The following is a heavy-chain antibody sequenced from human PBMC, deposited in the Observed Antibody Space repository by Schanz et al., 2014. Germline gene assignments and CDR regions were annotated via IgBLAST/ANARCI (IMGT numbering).Heavy chain of an antibody. V-gene: IGHV3-NL1*01. J-gene: IGHJ4*02. Sequence: QVQLVESGGGVVQPGRSLRLSCVASGFTFSSYDVFWVRQAPGKGLEWVSSISSGGNPYYANSVKGRFGISRDNSENTLYLQMSSLRVEDTAVYYCAKDPRGDKNDRAYYFDYWGQGTLVSVSS. CDR2: ISSGGNP. D-gene: IGHD3-10*01. CDR1: GFTFSSYD. CDR3: AKDPRGDKNDRAYYFDY.